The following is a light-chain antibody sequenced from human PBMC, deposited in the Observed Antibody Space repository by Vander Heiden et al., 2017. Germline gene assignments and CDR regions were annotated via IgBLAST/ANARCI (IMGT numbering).Light chain of an antibody. V-gene: IGKV3-20*01. CDR2: GAS. CDR1: QSVTSSY. Sequence: PGERATLSCRASQSVTSSYLAWYQQKPGQAPRLLIYGASVRATGIPDKFGGSGSRTDFTLTLSRLEPEDAAVYFCQQYSSSPWTFGQGTKVEIK. CDR3: QQYSSSPWT. J-gene: IGKJ1*01.